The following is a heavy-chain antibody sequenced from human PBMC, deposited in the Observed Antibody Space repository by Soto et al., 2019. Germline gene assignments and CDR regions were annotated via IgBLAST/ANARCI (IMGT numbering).Heavy chain of an antibody. D-gene: IGHD5-18*01. CDR1: GFTFSSYG. CDR2: ISYDGGLQ. V-gene: IGHV3-30*03. CDR3: VSDRGYGHASVPYS. J-gene: IGHJ4*02. Sequence: QAQLVESGGGVIEPGRSRRLSCAASGFTFSSYGMHWVRKAPGTGLEWVAVISYDGGLQHYADSVKGRFTISRDNSKNMVPLQMNSLRAEDTAVYYCVSDRGYGHASVPYSWGQGTLVSVSS.